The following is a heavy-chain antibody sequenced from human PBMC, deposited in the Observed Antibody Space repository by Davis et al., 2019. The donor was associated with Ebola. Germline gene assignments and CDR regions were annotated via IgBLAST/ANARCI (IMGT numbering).Heavy chain of an antibody. CDR3: SRGTGTTIDYYGMDV. CDR2: ISYDGSNK. Sequence: GGSLRLSCAASGFTFSSYAMHWVRQAPGKGLEWVAVISYDGSNKYYADSVKGRFTISRDNSKNTLYLQMNSLRAEDTAVYYCSRGTGTTIDYYGMDVWGQGTTVTVSS. V-gene: IGHV3-30-3*02. D-gene: IGHD1-1*01. CDR1: GFTFSSYA. J-gene: IGHJ6*02.